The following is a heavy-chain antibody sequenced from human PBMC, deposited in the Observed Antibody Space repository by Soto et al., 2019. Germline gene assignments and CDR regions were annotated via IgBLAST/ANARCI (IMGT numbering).Heavy chain of an antibody. CDR2: INHSGST. CDR1: GGSFSGYY. Sequence: SETLSLTCAVYGGSFSGYYWSWIRQPPGKGLEWIGEINHSGSTNYNPSLKSRVTISVDTSKNQFSLKLSSVTAADTAVYYCARARRVHVPPVAGKAGSFDYWGQGTLVTVS. V-gene: IGHV4-34*01. D-gene: IGHD6-19*01. J-gene: IGHJ4*02. CDR3: ARARRVHVPPVAGKAGSFDY.